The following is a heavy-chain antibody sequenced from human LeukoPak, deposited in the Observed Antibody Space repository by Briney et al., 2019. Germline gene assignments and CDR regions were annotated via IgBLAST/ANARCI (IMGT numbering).Heavy chain of an antibody. D-gene: IGHD6-6*01. J-gene: IGHJ3*02. V-gene: IGHV3-23*01. CDR3: AKDFLYSSSWSEAFDI. Sequence: GGSLRLSCAASGFTLSSYAMSWVRQAPGKGLEWVSAISGSGGSTYYADSVKGRFTISRDNSKNTLYLQMNSLRAEDTAVYYCAKDFLYSSSWSEAFDIWGQGTMVTVSS. CDR1: GFTLSSYA. CDR2: ISGSGGST.